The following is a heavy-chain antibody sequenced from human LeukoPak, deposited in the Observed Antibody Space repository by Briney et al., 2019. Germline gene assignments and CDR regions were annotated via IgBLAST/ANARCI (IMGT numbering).Heavy chain of an antibody. CDR2: ISGGTT. CDR3: SRGSGWLSVY. CDR1: GFTFGDYL. D-gene: IGHD6-19*01. V-gene: IGHV3-49*03. J-gene: IGHJ4*02. Sequence: GGSLRLSCTASGFTFGDYLMSWFRQAPGKGLEWIGFISGGTTEYAASVKGRFTISRDDFTSIAYPQMNSLTTKVTAVYYCSRGSGWLSVYWGQGSRVTVSS.